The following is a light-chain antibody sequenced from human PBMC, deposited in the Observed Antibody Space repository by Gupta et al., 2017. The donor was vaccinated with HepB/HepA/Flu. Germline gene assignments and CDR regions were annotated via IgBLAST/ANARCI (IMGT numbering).Light chain of an antibody. CDR1: QSISTW. V-gene: IGKV1-5*03. Sequence: DIQMTQSPSTLSASVGDRVTITCRASQSISTWLAWYQQKPGKAPNLLIYKASTLESGVPSRFSGSGSGTEFTLTISSLQLDDFATYYCQQYSSYWTFAQGTKVEIK. J-gene: IGKJ1*01. CDR3: QQYSSYWT. CDR2: KAS.